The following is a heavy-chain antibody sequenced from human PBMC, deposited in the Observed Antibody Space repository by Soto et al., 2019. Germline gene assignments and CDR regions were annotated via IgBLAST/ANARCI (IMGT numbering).Heavy chain of an antibody. V-gene: IGHV1-18*01. CDR1: GYTFSSHG. J-gene: IGHJ6*03. Sequence: ASVKVSCKASGYTFSSHGISWVRQAPGQGLEWMGWINADNGDTNYAQKLQGRVTVTTDTSTSTAYMELRSLRSEDTAVYYCARMVRGSNIDYYPYIDVWGKGTTVTVSS. CDR3: ARMVRGSNIDYYPYIDV. D-gene: IGHD3-10*01. CDR2: INADNGDT.